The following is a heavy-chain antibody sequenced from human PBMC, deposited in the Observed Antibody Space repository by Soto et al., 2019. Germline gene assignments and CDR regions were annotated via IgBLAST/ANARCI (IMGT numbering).Heavy chain of an antibody. CDR3: ARGFEYFPFDY. CDR2: IYYSGST. CDR1: GGSISSGDYY. J-gene: IGHJ4*02. D-gene: IGHD3-9*01. V-gene: IGHV4-30-4*01. Sequence: KPSETLSLTCTVSGGSISSGDYYWSWIRQPPGKGLEWIGYIYYSGSTYYNPSLKSRVTISVDTSKNQFSLKLSSVTAADTAVDYCARGFEYFPFDYWGQGTLVTVSS.